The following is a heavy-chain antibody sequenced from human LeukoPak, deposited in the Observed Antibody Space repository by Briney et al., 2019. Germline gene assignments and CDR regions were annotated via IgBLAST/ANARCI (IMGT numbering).Heavy chain of an antibody. Sequence: GGSLRLSCAASGFTFSSYSMNWVRQAPGKGLEWVSYISSSSSTIYYADSVKGRFTISRDNAKNSLYLQMNSLRAEDTAVYYCARDMGGGYDPPDYYYYYGMDVWGQGTTVTVSS. CDR1: GFTFSSYS. D-gene: IGHD5-12*01. V-gene: IGHV3-48*01. CDR3: ARDMGGGYDPPDYYYYYGMDV. CDR2: ISSSSSTI. J-gene: IGHJ6*02.